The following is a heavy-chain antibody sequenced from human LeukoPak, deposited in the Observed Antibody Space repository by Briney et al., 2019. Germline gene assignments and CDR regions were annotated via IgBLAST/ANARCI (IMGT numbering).Heavy chain of an antibody. D-gene: IGHD4-23*01. Sequence: GGSLRLSCAASGFTFSSYWMSWVRQAPGKGLEWVADIKQDGSEKYYVDSVKGRFTISRDNSKNSLYLQMNSLRTEDTALYYCAKVFGRWYGDYYMDVWGKGTTVTVSS. CDR1: GFTFSSYW. V-gene: IGHV3-7*03. J-gene: IGHJ6*03. CDR3: AKVFGRWYGDYYMDV. CDR2: IKQDGSEK.